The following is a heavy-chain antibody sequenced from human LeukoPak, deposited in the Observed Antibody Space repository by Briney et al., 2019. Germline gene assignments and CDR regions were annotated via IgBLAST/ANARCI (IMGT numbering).Heavy chain of an antibody. V-gene: IGHV3-21*01. CDR3: ARDPYCSSTSCSLD. D-gene: IGHD2-2*01. Sequence: GGSLRLSCAASGFTFSDYSMNWVRQAPGKGLEWVSSISGSSTYIYYADPVKGRFTISRDNAKNSLYLQMNSLRAEDTAVYYCARDPYCSSTSCSLDWGQGTLVTVSS. CDR1: GFTFSDYS. CDR2: ISGSSTYI. J-gene: IGHJ4*02.